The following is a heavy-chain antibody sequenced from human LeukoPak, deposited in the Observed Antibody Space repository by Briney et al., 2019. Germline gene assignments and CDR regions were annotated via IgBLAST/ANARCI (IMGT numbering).Heavy chain of an antibody. V-gene: IGHV3-23*01. CDR3: AKSGHYYGSGRDRNFFDY. CDR2: VSGSGGST. J-gene: IGHJ4*02. D-gene: IGHD3-10*01. CDR1: GFTFISYA. Sequence: GGSLRLSCAASGFTFISYAMTWVRQAPGKGLEWVSVVSGSGGSTYYADSVKGRFTISRDNSKKTLYLEMNSLRAGDTAIYYCAKSGHYYGSGRDRNFFDYWGQGTLVTVSS.